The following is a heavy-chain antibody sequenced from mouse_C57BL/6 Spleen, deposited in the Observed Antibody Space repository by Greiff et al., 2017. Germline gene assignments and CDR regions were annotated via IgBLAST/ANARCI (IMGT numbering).Heavy chain of an antibody. CDR3: ARWGVTTVVAPNWYFDV. D-gene: IGHD1-1*01. J-gene: IGHJ1*03. Sequence: EVQLQQSGPELVKPGASVKISCKASGYSFTDYNMNWVKQSNGKSLEWIGVINPNYGTTSYNQKFKGKATLTVDQSSSTAYMQLNSLTSEDSAVYYCARWGVTTVVAPNWYFDVWGTGTTVTVSS. V-gene: IGHV1-39*01. CDR1: GYSFTDYN. CDR2: INPNYGTT.